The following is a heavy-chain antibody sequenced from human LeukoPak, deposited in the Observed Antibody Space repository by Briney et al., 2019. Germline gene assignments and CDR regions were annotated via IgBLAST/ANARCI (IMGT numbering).Heavy chain of an antibody. CDR3: AKGWRGIAVADHNLNYYYYYMDV. D-gene: IGHD6-19*01. V-gene: IGHV3-23*01. Sequence: PGGSLRLSCTASGFSFGDYSMNWVRQAPGKGLEWVSAISGSGGSTYYADSVKGRFTISRDNSKNTLYLQMNSLRAEDTAVYYCAKGWRGIAVADHNLNYYYYYMDVWGKGTTVTVSS. CDR1: GFSFGDYS. J-gene: IGHJ6*03. CDR2: ISGSGGST.